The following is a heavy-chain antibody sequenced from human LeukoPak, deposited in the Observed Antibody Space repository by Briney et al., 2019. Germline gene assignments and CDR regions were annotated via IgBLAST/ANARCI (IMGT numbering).Heavy chain of an antibody. CDR3: ASYHDSSGYLFDY. D-gene: IGHD3-22*01. Sequence: GGPLRLSCAASGFTFSSYWMHWVRQAPGKGLVWVSRINSDGSSTSYADSVKGRFTISRDNAKNTLYLQMNSLRAEDTAVYYRASYHDSSGYLFDYWGQGTLVTVSS. V-gene: IGHV3-74*01. CDR1: GFTFSSYW. J-gene: IGHJ4*02. CDR2: INSDGSST.